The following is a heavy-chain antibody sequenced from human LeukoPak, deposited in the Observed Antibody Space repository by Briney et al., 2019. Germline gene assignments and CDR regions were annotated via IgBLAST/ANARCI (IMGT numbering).Heavy chain of an antibody. CDR2: TRNKANSYTT. CDR3: ATRSGSYGPGFDY. V-gene: IGHV3-72*01. J-gene: IGHJ4*02. D-gene: IGHD1-26*01. CDR1: GFTFSDHY. Sequence: PGGSLRLPCAASGFTFSDHYMDWVRQAPGKGLEWVGRTRNKANSYTTEYAASVKGRFTISRDDSKNSLYLQMNSLKTEDTAVYYCATRSGSYGPGFDYWGQGTLVTVSS.